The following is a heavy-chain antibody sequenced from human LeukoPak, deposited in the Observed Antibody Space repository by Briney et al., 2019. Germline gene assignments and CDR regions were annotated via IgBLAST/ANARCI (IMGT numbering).Heavy chain of an antibody. D-gene: IGHD2-15*01. CDR3: ARDRGFCSGGACYLFDS. CDR2: IRTDGGNT. CDR1: GFTLSSYW. J-gene: IGHJ4*02. V-gene: IGHV3-74*01. Sequence: GGSLRLSCAASGFTLSSYWTHWVRQAPGNGLVWVSLIRTDGGNTTYADSVKGRFTISRDNAKNTLYLQMNSLRAEDTAVYYCARDRGFCSGGACYLFDSWGQGVLVTVSS.